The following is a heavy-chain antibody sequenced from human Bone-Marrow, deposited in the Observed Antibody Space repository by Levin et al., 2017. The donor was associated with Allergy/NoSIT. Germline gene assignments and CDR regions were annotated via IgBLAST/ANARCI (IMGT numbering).Heavy chain of an antibody. Sequence: LSLTCAASGFTFSSYGMHWVRQAPGKGLEWVAVISYDGSNKYYADSVKGRFTISRDNSKNTLYLQMNSLRAEDTAVYYCAKDTSIAVAGTGSFDIWGQGTMVTVSS. J-gene: IGHJ3*02. V-gene: IGHV3-30*18. CDR2: ISYDGSNK. D-gene: IGHD6-19*01. CDR3: AKDTSIAVAGTGSFDI. CDR1: GFTFSSYG.